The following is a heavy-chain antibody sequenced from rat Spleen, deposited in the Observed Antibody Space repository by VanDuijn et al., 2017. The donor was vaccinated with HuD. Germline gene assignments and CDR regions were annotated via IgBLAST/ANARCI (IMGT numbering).Heavy chain of an antibody. CDR3: AIPGYYSSSISRFYY. V-gene: IGHV5-25*01. D-gene: IGHD1-2*01. CDR1: GFTFSNYY. CDR2: ISTGGGNT. Sequence: EVQLVESGGGLVQPGRSMKLSCAASGFTFSNYYMAWVRQAPTKGLEWVASISTGGGNTYYRDSVKGRFTISRDNAKSNLYLQVDSLSSEDTATYNCAIPGYYSSSISRFYYWGQGVMVTVYS. J-gene: IGHJ2*01.